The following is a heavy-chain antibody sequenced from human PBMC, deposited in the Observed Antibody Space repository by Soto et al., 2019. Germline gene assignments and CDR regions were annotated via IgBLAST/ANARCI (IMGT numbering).Heavy chain of an antibody. CDR1: GFTVSNNY. CDR2: IYSGGYT. V-gene: IGHV3-53*01. J-gene: IGHJ4*02. CDR3: AAQPGGGGY. D-gene: IGHD3-10*01. Sequence: EVQLVESGGGLIQPGGSLRLSCAVSGFTVSNNYMSWVRQAPGKGLEGVSVIYSGGYTAYGDSVKGRFTISRDNSKNTPYSQMKGPGAGDPAGFYWAAQPGGGGYWGQGTLVTVSS.